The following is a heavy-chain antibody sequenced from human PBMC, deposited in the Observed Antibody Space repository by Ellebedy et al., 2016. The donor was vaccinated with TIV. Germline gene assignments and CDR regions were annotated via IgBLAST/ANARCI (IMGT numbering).Heavy chain of an antibody. V-gene: IGHV4-30-4*01. CDR1: GGSISRGDYY. Sequence: MPSETLSLTCTVSGGSISRGDYYWSWIRQPPGKGLEWIGYISYSGSTYYNPSLKSRVTISVDTSKNQFSLKLSSVTAAETAVYYCARGLGYCSGGRCYIDAFDIWGQGTMVTVSS. CDR2: ISYSGST. CDR3: ARGLGYCSGGRCYIDAFDI. D-gene: IGHD2-15*01. J-gene: IGHJ3*02.